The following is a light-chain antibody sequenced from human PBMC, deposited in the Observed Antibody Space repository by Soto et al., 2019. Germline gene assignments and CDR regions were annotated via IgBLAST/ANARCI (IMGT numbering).Light chain of an antibody. CDR2: TYN. J-gene: IGLJ2*01. CDR1: GSNIGSNT. CDR3: AAWDDSLNGVL. Sequence: QSALTQPPSASGTPGQRVTISCSGSGSNIGSNTVNWYQQLPGTAPKLLIYTYNQRPSGVPDRFSGSKSGTSASLAISGLHSEDEADYYCAAWDDSLNGVLVGGGTKVTVL. V-gene: IGLV1-44*01.